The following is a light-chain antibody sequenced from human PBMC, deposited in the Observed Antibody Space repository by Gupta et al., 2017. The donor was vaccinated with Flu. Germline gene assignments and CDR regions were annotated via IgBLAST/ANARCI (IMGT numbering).Light chain of an antibody. Sequence: GDRVTITCRASQSIRDWLACYQQKPGKAPNLLIYKASSLESGVPSRFSGSGSGTEFTLTISSLQPDDFATYYCQQYDTYSGTFGQGTKLEIK. CDR1: QSIRDW. V-gene: IGKV1-5*03. J-gene: IGKJ2*01. CDR2: KAS. CDR3: QQYDTYSGT.